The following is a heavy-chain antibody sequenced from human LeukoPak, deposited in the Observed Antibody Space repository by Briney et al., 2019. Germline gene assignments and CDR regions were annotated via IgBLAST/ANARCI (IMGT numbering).Heavy chain of an antibody. CDR3: ARLTRYAGDP. Sequence: PGGSLRLSCAASAFTFSTYTMNWVRQAPGKGLEWVSSISGISSYIYYADSVKGRFTVSRDNAKNSLYLQMNSLRAEDTAVYYCARLTRYAGDPWGQGTLVIVSS. J-gene: IGHJ5*02. D-gene: IGHD3-9*01. CDR2: ISGISSYI. CDR1: AFTFSTYT. V-gene: IGHV3-21*01.